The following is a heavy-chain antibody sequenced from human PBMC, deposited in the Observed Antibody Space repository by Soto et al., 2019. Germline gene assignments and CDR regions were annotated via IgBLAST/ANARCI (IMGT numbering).Heavy chain of an antibody. CDR1: GFTFSSYA. CDR3: AKGTDYGDPSLYYYYGMDV. V-gene: IGHV3-23*01. CDR2: ISGSGGST. J-gene: IGHJ6*02. D-gene: IGHD4-17*01. Sequence: PGGSLRLSCAASGFTFSSYAMSWVRQAPGKGLEWVSAISGSGGSTYYAESVKGRFTISRDNSKNTLYLQMNSQRAEDTAVYYFAKGTDYGDPSLYYYYGMDVWGQGTTVTVSS.